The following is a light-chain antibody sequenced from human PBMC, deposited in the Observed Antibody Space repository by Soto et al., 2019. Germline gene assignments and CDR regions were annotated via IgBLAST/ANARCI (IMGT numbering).Light chain of an antibody. Sequence: EIVMTQSPPTLSVSPGERAALSCTASQSIRNNLAWYQKKPGQAPRLLIYGASSRATGIPDRFSGSGSGTDFTLTITRLEPEDFAVYYCQQRGNWPLTFGGGTKVDIK. CDR1: QSIRNN. V-gene: IGKV3D-20*02. CDR2: GAS. CDR3: QQRGNWPLT. J-gene: IGKJ4*01.